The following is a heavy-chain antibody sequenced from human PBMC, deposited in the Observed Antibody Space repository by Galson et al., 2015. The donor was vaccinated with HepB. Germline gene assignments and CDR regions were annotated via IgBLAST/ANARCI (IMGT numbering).Heavy chain of an antibody. CDR3: AREGTEYGDSSHHMAGFDI. J-gene: IGHJ3*02. V-gene: IGHV1-2*04. CDR1: GYTFTGNY. CDR2: MNPSSGDT. D-gene: IGHD4-17*01. Sequence: SVKVSCKASGYTFTGNYMHWVRQAPGQGLEWMGWMNPSSGDTKYAQKFQGWVTMTRDTSITTAYMEPSRLKSDDTAVYYCAREGTEYGDSSHHMAGFDIWGQGTVVTVSS.